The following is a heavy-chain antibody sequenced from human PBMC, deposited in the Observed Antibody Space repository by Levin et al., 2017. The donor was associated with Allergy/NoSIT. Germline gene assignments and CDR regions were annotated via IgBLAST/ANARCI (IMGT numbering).Heavy chain of an antibody. Sequence: PSQTLSLTCTVSGGSISSGGYYWSWIRQHPGKGLEWIGYIYYSGSTYYNPSLKSRVTISVDTSKNQFSLKLSSVTAADTAVYYCARGGLFCSGGSCTKLAEYFQHWGQGTLVTVSS. D-gene: IGHD2-15*01. J-gene: IGHJ1*01. CDR2: IYYSGST. CDR1: GGSISSGGYY. V-gene: IGHV4-31*03. CDR3: ARGGLFCSGGSCTKLAEYFQH.